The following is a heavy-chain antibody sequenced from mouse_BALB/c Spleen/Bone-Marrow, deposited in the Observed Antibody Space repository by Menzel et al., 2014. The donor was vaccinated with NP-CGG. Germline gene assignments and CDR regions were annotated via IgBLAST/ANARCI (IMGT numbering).Heavy chain of an antibody. CDR2: ISGDGRYT. CDR3: ARHAYYDQTEVSFVY. Sequence: EVKQVESGGGLVKSGGPLKLSCAASGFSFSNYGMSWVRQTPEKRLEWVATISGDGRYTFYSDSVRGRFTISRDNAKYNLYLQLSSLRSADTALYYCARHAYYDQTEVSFVYWGQGTLVTVSA. V-gene: IGHV5-9-2*01. J-gene: IGHJ3*01. CDR1: GFSFSNYG. D-gene: IGHD2-4*01.